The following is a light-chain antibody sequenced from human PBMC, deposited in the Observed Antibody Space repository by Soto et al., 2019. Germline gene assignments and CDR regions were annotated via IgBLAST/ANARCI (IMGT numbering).Light chain of an antibody. CDR3: RQYGKSPYT. Sequence: EIVLTQSPGTLSLSPGERATLACRASQSVSSSYLAWYQQNPGQAPRLLIYVSSSRATGIPDRFSGSGSGTDFILSIRRLGPEDFAVYYCRQYGKSPYTFGYGNKL. V-gene: IGKV3-20*01. CDR2: VSS. CDR1: QSVSSSY. J-gene: IGKJ2*01.